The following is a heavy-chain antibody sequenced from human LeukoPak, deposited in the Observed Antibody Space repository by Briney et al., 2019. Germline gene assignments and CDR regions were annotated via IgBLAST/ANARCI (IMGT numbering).Heavy chain of an antibody. CDR2: IDHSGDT. V-gene: IGHV4-34*01. CDR1: GGSFGSYY. J-gene: IGHJ4*02. Sequence: SETLSLTCALYGGSFGSYYWFWVRQPPGKGLEGIGEIDHSGDTNYNPSLKSRVTISVDTSKNQFSLRLRSVTAADTAVYYCAPGWAILDAYWGQGTLVTVTS. D-gene: IGHD1-14*01. CDR3: APGWAILDAY.